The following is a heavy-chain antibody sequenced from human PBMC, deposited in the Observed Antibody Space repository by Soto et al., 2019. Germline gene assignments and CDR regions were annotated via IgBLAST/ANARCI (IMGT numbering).Heavy chain of an antibody. CDR3: ARVMGIQLWLRPFDY. V-gene: IGHV3-30-3*01. D-gene: IGHD5-18*01. CDR1: GFTFSSYA. J-gene: IGHJ4*02. Sequence: ESGGGVVQPGRSLRLSCAASGFTFSSYAMHWVRQAPGKGLEWVAVISYDGSNKYYADSVKGRFTISRDNSKNTLYLQMNSLRAEDTAVYYCARVMGIQLWLRPFDYWGQGTLVTVSS. CDR2: ISYDGSNK.